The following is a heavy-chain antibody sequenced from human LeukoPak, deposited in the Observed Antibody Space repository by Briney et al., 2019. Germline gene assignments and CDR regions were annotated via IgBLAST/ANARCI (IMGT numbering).Heavy chain of an antibody. CDR2: IYHSGST. CDR1: GGSISSGGYS. Sequence: SQTLSLTCAVSGGSISSGGYSWSWIRQPPGKGLEWIGYIYHSGSTYYNPSLKSRVTISVDTSKNQFSLKLSSVTAADTAVYYCAGDRVRVGGGFDYWGQGTLVTVSS. J-gene: IGHJ4*02. D-gene: IGHD3-16*01. CDR3: AGDRVRVGGGFDY. V-gene: IGHV4-30-2*01.